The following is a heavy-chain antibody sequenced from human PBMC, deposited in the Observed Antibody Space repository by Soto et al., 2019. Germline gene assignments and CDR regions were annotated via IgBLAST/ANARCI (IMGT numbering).Heavy chain of an antibody. J-gene: IGHJ6*03. CDR1: SGSISSSNW. CDR3: AREREDYDLHYYYMDV. V-gene: IGHV4-4*02. Sequence: QVQLQESGPGLVKPSGTLSLTCAVSSGSISSSNWWSWVRQPPGKALAWIGEIYHSGSTNYNPSLKSRVTISVDKSKNQFSLKLSSVTAADPAVYYCAREREDYDLHYYYMDVWGKGTTVTVSS. CDR2: IYHSGST. D-gene: IGHD3-3*01.